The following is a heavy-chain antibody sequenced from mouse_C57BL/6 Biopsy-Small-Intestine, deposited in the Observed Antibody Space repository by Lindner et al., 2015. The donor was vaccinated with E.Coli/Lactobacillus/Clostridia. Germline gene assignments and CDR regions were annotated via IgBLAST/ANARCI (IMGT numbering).Heavy chain of an antibody. CDR3: ARPFNYDDY. V-gene: IGHV1-42*01. CDR1: GYSFTGYY. CDR2: INPRTGGT. J-gene: IGHJ2*01. Sequence: VQLQESGPELVKPGASVKISCKASGYSFTGYYMHWVKQSPEKSLEWIGNINPRTGGTTYNQKFKAKATLTVDKSSSTAYMQLKSLTSEDSAVYYCARPFNYDDYWGQGTTLTVSS.